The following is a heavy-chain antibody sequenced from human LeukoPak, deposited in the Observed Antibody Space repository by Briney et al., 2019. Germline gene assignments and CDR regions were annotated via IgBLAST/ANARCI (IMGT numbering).Heavy chain of an antibody. CDR1: GFTFSSYW. V-gene: IGHV3-7*01. J-gene: IGHJ4*02. D-gene: IGHD3-22*01. CDR2: IKPDGSEK. CDR3: ARVGGAVVVRFDY. Sequence: PGGSLRLSCAASGFTFSSYWMTWVRQAPGKGLEWVANIKPDGSEKKYVDSVKGRFTISRDNAKNSLYLQMDSLRAEDTAVYYCARVGGAVVVRFDYWGQGTLVTVSS.